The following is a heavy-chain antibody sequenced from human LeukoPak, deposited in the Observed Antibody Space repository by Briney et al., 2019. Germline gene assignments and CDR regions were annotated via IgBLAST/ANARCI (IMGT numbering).Heavy chain of an antibody. J-gene: IGHJ4*02. V-gene: IGHV4-34*01. CDR3: ARMGTTKAK. Sequence: SETLSLTCAVYGGSFSGYYWSWIRQLPGKGLEWIGEINHSGSTNYNPSLKSRVTISVDTSKNQFSLKLSSVTAADTAVYYCARMGTTKAKWGQGNPGHRLL. D-gene: IGHD4-17*01. CDR1: GGSFSGYY. CDR2: INHSGST.